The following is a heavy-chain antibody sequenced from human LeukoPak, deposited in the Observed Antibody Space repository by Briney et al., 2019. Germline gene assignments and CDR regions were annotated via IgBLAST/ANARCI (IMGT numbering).Heavy chain of an antibody. Sequence: SETLSLTCAVYGGSFSGYYWSWIRQHPGKGLEWIGYIYYSGSTYYNPSLKSRVTISVDTSKNRFSLKLSSVTAADTAVYYCAREVTTVTYYGMDVWGQGTTVTVSS. CDR2: IYYSGST. CDR3: AREVTTVTYYGMDV. J-gene: IGHJ6*02. V-gene: IGHV4-31*11. CDR1: GGSFSGYY. D-gene: IGHD4-17*01.